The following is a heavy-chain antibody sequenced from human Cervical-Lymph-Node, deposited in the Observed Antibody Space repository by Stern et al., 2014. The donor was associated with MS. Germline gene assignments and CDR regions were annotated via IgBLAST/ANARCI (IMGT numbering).Heavy chain of an antibody. CDR1: GASFSSFS. CDR2: IIPLLGIA. J-gene: IGHJ6*02. D-gene: IGHD6-6*01. Sequence: QVQLVQSGAEVKKPGSSVKVSCKSSGASFSSFSFTWVRQAPGQGLELMGRIIPLLGIANSAEKFQGRVTITADKSTSTAYMELSSLTSEDTALYYCARGPSKAGMDVWGQGTRVTVSS. CDR3: ARGPSKAGMDV. V-gene: IGHV1-69*04.